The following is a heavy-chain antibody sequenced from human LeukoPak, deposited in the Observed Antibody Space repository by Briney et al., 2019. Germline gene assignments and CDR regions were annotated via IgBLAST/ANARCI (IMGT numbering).Heavy chain of an antibody. V-gene: IGHV3-11*04. CDR3: ARDFSGYSSSWYLADYYYYGMDV. D-gene: IGHD6-13*01. CDR1: GFTFSDYY. J-gene: IGHJ6*02. Sequence: GGSLRLSCAASGFTFSDYYMSWIRQAPGKGLEWVSYISSSGSTIYYADSVKGRFTISRDNSKNTLYLQMNSLRAEDTAVYYCARDFSGYSSSWYLADYYYYGMDVWGQGTTVTVSS. CDR2: ISSSGSTI.